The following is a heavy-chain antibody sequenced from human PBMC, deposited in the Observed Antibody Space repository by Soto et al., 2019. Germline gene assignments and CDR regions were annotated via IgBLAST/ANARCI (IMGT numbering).Heavy chain of an antibody. CDR2: ISYDGSNK. V-gene: IGHV3-30-3*01. Sequence: GGSLRLSCAASGFTFSSYAMHWVRQAPGKGLEWVAVISYDGSNKYYADSVKGRFTISRDNSKNTLYLQMNSLRAEDTAVYYCARDLCSSTSCQNWFDPWGQGPLVTVSS. J-gene: IGHJ5*02. CDR3: ARDLCSSTSCQNWFDP. D-gene: IGHD2-2*01. CDR1: GFTFSSYA.